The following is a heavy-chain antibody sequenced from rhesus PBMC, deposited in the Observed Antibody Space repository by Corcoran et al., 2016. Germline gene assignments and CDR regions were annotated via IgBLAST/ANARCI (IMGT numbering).Heavy chain of an antibody. Sequence: EVQLVESGGGLVQPGGSLRLSCAASGFTFSDHYMDWVRQDPGKGLEWVSSISGISSSTYYPDSVNGRFTISRDNAKNTLDLQMNSPRAEDTAVYYCAREDSNYDYFDYWGQGVLVTVSS. J-gene: IGHJ4*01. V-gene: IGHV3-37*01. CDR3: AREDSNYDYFDY. CDR1: GFTFSDHY. D-gene: IGHD4-23*01. CDR2: ISGISSST.